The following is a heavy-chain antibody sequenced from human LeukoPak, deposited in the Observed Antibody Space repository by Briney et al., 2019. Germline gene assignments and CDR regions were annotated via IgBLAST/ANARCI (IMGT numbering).Heavy chain of an antibody. CDR1: GYSFTNNG. Sequence: GSVKVSCKASGYSFTNNGMIWVRQAPGQGLEWMGWISGYNGNTDYAQKLQGRVTMTTDTSTSTAYMELRSLRSEDTAVYYCARTGRETYYGDYHFDYWGQGTLVTVSS. CDR3: ARTGRETYYGDYHFDY. CDR2: ISGYNGNT. V-gene: IGHV1-18*01. D-gene: IGHD4-17*01. J-gene: IGHJ4*02.